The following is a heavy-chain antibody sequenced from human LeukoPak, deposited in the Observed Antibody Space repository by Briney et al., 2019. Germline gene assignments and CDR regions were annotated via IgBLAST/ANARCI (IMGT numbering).Heavy chain of an antibody. D-gene: IGHD5-18*01. CDR2: IRSKAYGGTT. Sequence: GGSLRLSCAASGLIFSNYWMSWVRQAPGKGLEWVGFIRSKAYGGTTEHAASVKGRFTISRDDSKSIAYLQMNSLKTEDTAVYYCTRAWGYSYGYEPLYFDYWGQGTLVTVSS. CDR1: GLIFSNYW. CDR3: TRAWGYSYGYEPLYFDY. J-gene: IGHJ4*02. V-gene: IGHV3-49*04.